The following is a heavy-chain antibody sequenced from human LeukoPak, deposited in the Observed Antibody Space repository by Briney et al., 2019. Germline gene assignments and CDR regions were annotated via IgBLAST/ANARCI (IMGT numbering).Heavy chain of an antibody. CDR1: GYTLTELS. V-gene: IGHV1-24*01. CDR2: FDPEDGET. D-gene: IGHD6-13*01. J-gene: IGHJ2*01. Sequence: ASVKVSCKVSGYTLTELSMHWVRQAPGKGLEWMGGFDPEDGETIYAQKFQGRVTMTEDTSTDTAYMELSSLRSEDTAVYYCATSSGTHWYFDLWGRGTLVTVSS. CDR3: ATSSGTHWYFDL.